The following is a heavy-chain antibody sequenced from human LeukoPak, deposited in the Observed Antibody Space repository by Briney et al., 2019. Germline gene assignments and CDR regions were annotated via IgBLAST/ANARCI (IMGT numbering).Heavy chain of an antibody. CDR2: FDPEDGGT. D-gene: IGHD2-2*01. CDR1: GYTLTELS. V-gene: IGHV1-24*01. Sequence: ASVKVSCKVSGYTLTELSMHWVRQAPGKGLEWMGGFDPEDGGTIYAQKVQGRVTMTEDTSTDTAYMELSRLRSEDTAVYYCATELVVRGAFDIWGQGTMVTVSS. J-gene: IGHJ3*02. CDR3: ATELVVRGAFDI.